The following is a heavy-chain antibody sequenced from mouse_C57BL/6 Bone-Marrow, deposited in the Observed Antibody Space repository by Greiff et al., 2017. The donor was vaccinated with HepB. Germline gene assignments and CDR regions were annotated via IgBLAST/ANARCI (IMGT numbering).Heavy chain of an antibody. J-gene: IGHJ2*01. D-gene: IGHD2-2*01. Sequence: VKLQQPGAELVRPGTSVKLSCKASGYTFTSYWMHWVKQRPGQGLEWIEVIDPSDSYTNYNQKFKGKATLTVDTSSSTAYMQLSSLTSEDSAVYYCARWGYPDYWGQGTTLTVSS. CDR1: GYTFTSYW. CDR2: IDPSDSYT. CDR3: ARWGYPDY. V-gene: IGHV1-59*01.